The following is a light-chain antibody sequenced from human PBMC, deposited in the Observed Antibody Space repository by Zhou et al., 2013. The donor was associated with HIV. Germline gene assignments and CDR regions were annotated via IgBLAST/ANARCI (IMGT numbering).Light chain of an antibody. CDR3: QQLNSYPL. Sequence: DIQMTQSPSSLSASIGDTVTITCQASQEISTSVDWYQQKPGKAPKLLIHDASDLEAGVPPRFSGDVFRTQFTLTISGLQPEDFATYFCQQLNSYPLFGQGTRLEIK. CDR1: QEISTS. V-gene: IGKV1-33*01. J-gene: IGKJ5*01. CDR2: DAS.